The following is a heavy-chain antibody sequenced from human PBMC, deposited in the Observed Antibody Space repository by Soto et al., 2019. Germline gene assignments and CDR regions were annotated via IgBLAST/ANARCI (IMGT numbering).Heavy chain of an antibody. CDR1: RGSVSSDLFY. CDR3: AREKRAGNWFDS. Sequence: QVQLQESGPGLLRPSETLSLTCAVSRGSVSSDLFYGSWIRQPPGKGLEWIGYIYNSRSTNYNTSLKSRVTMSLDTPNNQFFLKLTSVTAADTAVYYCAREKRAGNWFDSWGQGTLVTVSS. CDR2: IYNSRST. J-gene: IGHJ5*01. V-gene: IGHV4-61*01. D-gene: IGHD3-10*01.